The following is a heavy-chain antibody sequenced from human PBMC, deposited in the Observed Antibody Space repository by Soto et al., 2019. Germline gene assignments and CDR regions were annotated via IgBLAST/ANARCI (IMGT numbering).Heavy chain of an antibody. D-gene: IGHD5-12*01. CDR1: GFSLTTTGVG. CDR2: IYWDDDK. Sequence: SGPTLVNPTQTLTLTCTFSGFSLTTTGVGVGWIRQPPGKALEWLALIYWDDDKRYSPSLRSRLTITKDTSKNQVVLTMTNMDPVDTATYYCAHHLEATNFDYWGQGTMVTVSS. V-gene: IGHV2-5*02. CDR3: AHHLEATNFDY. J-gene: IGHJ4*02.